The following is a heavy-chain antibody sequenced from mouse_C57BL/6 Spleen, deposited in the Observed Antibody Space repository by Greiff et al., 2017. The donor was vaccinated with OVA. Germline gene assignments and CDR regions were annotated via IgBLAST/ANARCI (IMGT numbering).Heavy chain of an antibody. Sequence: VQRVQSGAELVRPGASVTLSCKASGYTFTDYEMHWVKQTPVHGLEWIGAIDPETGGTAYNRKFKGKAILTADKSSSTAYMELSSLTSEDSAVYYCARGGVIYGIVAGFAYWGQGTLVTVSA. V-gene: IGHV1-15*01. CDR3: ARGGVIYGIVAGFAY. CDR2: IDPETGGT. CDR1: GYTFTDYE. J-gene: IGHJ3*01. D-gene: IGHD2-1*01.